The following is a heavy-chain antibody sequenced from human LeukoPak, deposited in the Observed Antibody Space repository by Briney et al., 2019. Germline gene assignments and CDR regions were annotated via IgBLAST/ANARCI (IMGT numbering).Heavy chain of an antibody. Sequence: SETLSLTCTVSGGSISTYYWSWIRQPPGKGLEWIGYIYYSGSTNYNPSLKSRVSISIDTSKNQFSLKLTSVTAADTAVYYCARDPGRAKPILGYAFDIWGQGTKVTVSS. V-gene: IGHV4-59*01. CDR3: ARDPGRAKPILGYAFDI. CDR1: GGSISTYY. CDR2: IYYSGST. J-gene: IGHJ3*02. D-gene: IGHD1-26*01.